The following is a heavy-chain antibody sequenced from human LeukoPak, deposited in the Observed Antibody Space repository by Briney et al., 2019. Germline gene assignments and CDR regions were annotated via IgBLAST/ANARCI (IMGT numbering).Heavy chain of an antibody. CDR1: GGSISSSSYY. V-gene: IGHV4-39*01. CDR3: ARPRGVVVVAATMWFDP. J-gene: IGHJ5*02. D-gene: IGHD2-15*01. Sequence: SETLPLTCTVSGGSISSSSYYWGWIRQPPRKGLEWIGSIYYSGSTYYNPSLKSRVTISVDTSKNQFSLKLSPVTAADTAVYYCARPRGVVVVAATMWFDPWGQGTLVTVSS. CDR2: IYYSGST.